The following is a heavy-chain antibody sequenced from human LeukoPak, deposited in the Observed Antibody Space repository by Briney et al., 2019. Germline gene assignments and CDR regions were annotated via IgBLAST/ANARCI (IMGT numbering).Heavy chain of an antibody. J-gene: IGHJ6*03. Sequence: GGSLRLSCAASGFTVSSNYMSWVRHAPGKGLESGSVIYSGCSTYCANSVMCRFTFARDNSKITLYIQMNSLRAEDTAVYYCARDTARGRYYYYYMDVWGKGTTVVVAS. CDR2: IYSGCST. CDR3: ARDTARGRYYYYYMDV. V-gene: IGHV3-53*01. CDR1: GFTVSSNY. D-gene: IGHD5-18*01.